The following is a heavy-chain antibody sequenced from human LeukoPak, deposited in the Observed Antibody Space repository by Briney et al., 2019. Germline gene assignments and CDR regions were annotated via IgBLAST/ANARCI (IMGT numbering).Heavy chain of an antibody. CDR3: ARDQDPYVVATIDFDY. Sequence: GGSLRLSCAASGFTFSSYAMSWVRQAPGKGLEWVSAISGSGGSTYYADSVRGRFTISRDNAKNSVYLQMNSLRAEDTAVYYCARDQDPYVVATIDFDYWGQGTLVTVSS. J-gene: IGHJ4*02. D-gene: IGHD5-12*01. V-gene: IGHV3-23*01. CDR1: GFTFSSYA. CDR2: ISGSGGST.